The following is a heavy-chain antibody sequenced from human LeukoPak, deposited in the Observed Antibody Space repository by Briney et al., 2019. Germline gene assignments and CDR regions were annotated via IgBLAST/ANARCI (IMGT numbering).Heavy chain of an antibody. V-gene: IGHV4-59*08. J-gene: IGHJ4*02. CDR2: IYYSGST. CDR1: GGSISSYY. Sequence: PSETLSLTCTVSGGSISSYYWSWIRQPPGKGLEWIGYIYYSGSTNYNPSLKSRVTISVDTSKNQFSLKLSSVTAADTAVYYCARSPPWGPFDYWGQGTLVTVSS. CDR3: ARSPPWGPFDY. D-gene: IGHD7-27*01.